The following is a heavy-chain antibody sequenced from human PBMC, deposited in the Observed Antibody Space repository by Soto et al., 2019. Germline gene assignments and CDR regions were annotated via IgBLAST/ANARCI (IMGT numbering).Heavy chain of an antibody. CDR3: SRGARYNWNYDWFDP. CDR1: GFTFSSYG. Sequence: PGGSLRLSCAASGFTFSSYGINWVRQAPGKGLEWDSSISSSSIYIYYADTVKGRFTISRENAKNSLYLQMNSLRAEDTAVYYCSRGARYNWNYDWFDPWGQGSLVTVSS. CDR2: ISSSSIYI. J-gene: IGHJ5*02. D-gene: IGHD1-7*01. V-gene: IGHV3-21*01.